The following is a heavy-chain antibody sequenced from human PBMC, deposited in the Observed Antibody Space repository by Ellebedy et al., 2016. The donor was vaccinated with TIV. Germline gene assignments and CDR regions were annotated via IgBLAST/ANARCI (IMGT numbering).Heavy chain of an antibody. CDR1: GGSFSGYY. J-gene: IGHJ4*02. Sequence: SETLSLTCAVYGGSFSGYYWSWIRQPPGKGLEWIGEINHSGSTNYNPSLKSRVTISVDTSKNQFSLKLSSVTAADTAVYYCARRTYDYVWGSYRRTTCFDYWGQGTLVTVSS. D-gene: IGHD3-16*02. CDR2: INHSGST. CDR3: ARRTYDYVWGSYRRTTCFDY. V-gene: IGHV4-34*01.